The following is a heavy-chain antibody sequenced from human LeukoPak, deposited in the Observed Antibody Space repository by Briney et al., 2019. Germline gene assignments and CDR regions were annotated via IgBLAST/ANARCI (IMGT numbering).Heavy chain of an antibody. Sequence: ASVKVSCKASGYTFTGYYMHWVRQAPGQGLEWMGWINPNTGDTKYAQKFQGRVSLTRDTSISIAYMELSSLSSDDTAIYYCARDLQEIPRPGRVDYWGQGTLVTVSS. CDR1: GYTFTGYY. J-gene: IGHJ4*02. CDR3: ARDLQEIPRPGRVDY. V-gene: IGHV1-2*02. CDR2: INPNTGDT. D-gene: IGHD5-24*01.